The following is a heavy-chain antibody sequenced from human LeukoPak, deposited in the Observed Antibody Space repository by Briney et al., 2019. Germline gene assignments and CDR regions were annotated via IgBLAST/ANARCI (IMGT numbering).Heavy chain of an antibody. Sequence: SETLSLTCTVSGGSISSSSYYWGWIRQPPGKGLEWIGSIYYSGSTYYNPSLKSRVTISVDTSKNQFSLKLSSVTAADTAVYYCARSSSSGKLYYFDYWGQGTLVTVSS. CDR2: IYYSGST. D-gene: IGHD6-6*01. J-gene: IGHJ4*02. V-gene: IGHV4-39*01. CDR3: ARSSSSGKLYYFDY. CDR1: GGSISSSSYY.